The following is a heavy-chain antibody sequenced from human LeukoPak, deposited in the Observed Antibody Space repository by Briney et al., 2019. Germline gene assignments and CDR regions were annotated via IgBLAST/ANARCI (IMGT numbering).Heavy chain of an antibody. D-gene: IGHD3-3*01. CDR2: IYHSGST. V-gene: IGHV4-4*02. CDR1: GGSISSSNW. J-gene: IGHJ5*02. Sequence: PSGTLSLTCAVSGGSISSSNWWSWVRQPPGKGLEWIGEIYHSGSTNYNPSLKSRVTISVDTSKNQFSLKLSSVTAADTAVYYCARGGYDFWSGYPRGPKNWFDPWGQGTLVTVSS. CDR3: ARGGYDFWSGYPRGPKNWFDP.